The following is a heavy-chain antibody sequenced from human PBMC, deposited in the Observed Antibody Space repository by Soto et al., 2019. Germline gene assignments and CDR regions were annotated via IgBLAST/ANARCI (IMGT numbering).Heavy chain of an antibody. D-gene: IGHD5-12*01. CDR2: VKDGAPT. CDR1: GGSLSGYY. CDR3: ARGQEGVVATH. J-gene: IGHJ4*02. Sequence: QVQLQQWGAGLLKPSETLSLNCAVTGGSLSGYYWSWIRQAPGKGLEWIGEVKDGAPTNYSPALRDRVTISSDTSKNQFSLRQNSVTAADTGVYYCARGQEGVVATHWDQGSLVAVSS. V-gene: IGHV4-34*01.